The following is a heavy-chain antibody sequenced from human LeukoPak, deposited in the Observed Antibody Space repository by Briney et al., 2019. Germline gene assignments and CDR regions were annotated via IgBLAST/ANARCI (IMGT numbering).Heavy chain of an antibody. V-gene: IGHV3-30-3*01. CDR1: GFTFSSYA. Sequence: RGSLRLSCAASGFTFSSYAMHWVRQAPGKGLEWVTDISYDGSNKYYADSVKGRFTISRDNSKNTLYLQMNSLRAEDTAVYYCAKDRGRVVVPAATEDAFDIWGQGTMVTVSS. CDR2: ISYDGSNK. CDR3: AKDRGRVVVPAATEDAFDI. J-gene: IGHJ3*02. D-gene: IGHD2-2*01.